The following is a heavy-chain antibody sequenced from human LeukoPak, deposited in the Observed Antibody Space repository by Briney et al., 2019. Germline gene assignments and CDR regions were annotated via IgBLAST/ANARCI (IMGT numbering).Heavy chain of an antibody. J-gene: IGHJ2*01. CDR1: GFTVSSNY. D-gene: IGHD4-17*01. CDR3: ARGVHGDYRWYFDL. CDR2: IYSGGST. Sequence: GGSLRLSCTVSGFTVSSNYMSWVRQAPGKGLEWVSVIYSGGSTYYADSVKGRFTISRDNSKNTLYLQMNSLRAEDTAVYYCARGVHGDYRWYFDLWGRGTLVTVSS. V-gene: IGHV3-53*01.